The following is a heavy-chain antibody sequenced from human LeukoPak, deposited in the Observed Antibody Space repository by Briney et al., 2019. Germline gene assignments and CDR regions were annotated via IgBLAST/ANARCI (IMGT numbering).Heavy chain of an antibody. J-gene: IGHJ5*02. CDR1: GGSISDSFEHY. Sequence: SETLSLTCVVSGGSISDSFEHYWSWVRQPPGKEFEWIAEVHHTGRTIYSPSFARRVAISADTSKNQFSLKLSSVTAADTAVYYCAVAMVRGVIWRVNWFDPWGQGTLVTVSS. V-gene: IGHV4-4*02. CDR2: VHHTGRT. CDR3: AVAMVRGVIWRVNWFDP. D-gene: IGHD3-10*01.